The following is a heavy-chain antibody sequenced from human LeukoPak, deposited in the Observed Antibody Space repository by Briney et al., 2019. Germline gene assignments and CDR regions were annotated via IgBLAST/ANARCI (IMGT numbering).Heavy chain of an antibody. J-gene: IGHJ6*02. CDR1: GFTFSSYA. CDR2: ISGSGGST. V-gene: IGHV3-23*01. CDR3: TRDAYSINYYYNGMDV. D-gene: IGHD4-11*01. Sequence: GGSLRLSCAASGFTFSSYAMSWVRQALGKGLEWVSAISGSGGSTYYADSVKGRFTISRDNSKNTLYLQMNTLRAEDTAVYYCTRDAYSINYYYNGMDVWGQGTTVIVSS.